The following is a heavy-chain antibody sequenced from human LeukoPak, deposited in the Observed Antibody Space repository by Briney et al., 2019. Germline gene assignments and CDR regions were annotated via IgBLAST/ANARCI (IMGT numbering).Heavy chain of an antibody. CDR1: GYILSSYG. J-gene: IGHJ4*02. CDR3: ARDGSSTWYFDY. D-gene: IGHD1-26*01. Sequence: ASVKVSCKASGYILSSYGIAWVRQAPGQGLEWMGWINVYSGSTNFAQKFQGRVTMTTDTSTNTAYMELSNLRFDDTATYYCARDGSSTWYFDYWGQGTLVTVSS. CDR2: INVYSGST. V-gene: IGHV1-18*01.